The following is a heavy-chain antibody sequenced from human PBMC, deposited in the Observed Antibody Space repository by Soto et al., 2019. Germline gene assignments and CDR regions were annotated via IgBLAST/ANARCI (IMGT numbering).Heavy chain of an antibody. J-gene: IGHJ3*02. CDR3: AKASQTYYDILTGPKDAFDI. V-gene: IGHV3-23*01. CDR2: ISGSGGST. D-gene: IGHD3-9*01. CDR1: GFTFSSYA. Sequence: SGGSLRLSCAASGFTFSSYAMSWVRQAPGKGLEWVSAISGSGGSTYYADSVKGRFTISRDNSKNTLYLQMNSLRAEDTAVYYCAKASQTYYDILTGPKDAFDIWGQGTMVTVSS.